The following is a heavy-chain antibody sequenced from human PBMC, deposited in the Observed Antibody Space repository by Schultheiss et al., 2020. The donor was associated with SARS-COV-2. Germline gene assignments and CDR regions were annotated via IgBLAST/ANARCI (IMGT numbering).Heavy chain of an antibody. D-gene: IGHD5-12*01. Sequence: SETLSLTCAVFGGSFSGHYWSWIRQPPGKGLEWIGYIYYSGSTYYNPSLKSRVTISVDTSKNQFSLKLSSVTAADTAVYYCARDRRRSGYDSRVQTSYYGMDVWGQGTTVTVSS. CDR2: IYYSGST. CDR1: GGSFSGHY. V-gene: IGHV4-31*11. J-gene: IGHJ6*02. CDR3: ARDRRRSGYDSRVQTSYYGMDV.